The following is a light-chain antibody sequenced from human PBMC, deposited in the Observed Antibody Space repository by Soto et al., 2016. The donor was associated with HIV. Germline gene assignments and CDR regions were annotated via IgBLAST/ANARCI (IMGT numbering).Light chain of an antibody. CDR3: QVWDVSSDLVV. CDR1: NVESKS. Sequence: SYVLTQPPSLSVAPRKTARITCGGDNVESKSVQWYQQKPGQAPVLVVYDDADRPSGIPERFSGSNSGNTATLTISGVEAGDEADYYCQVWDVSSDLVVFGGGTKADRP. V-gene: IGLV3-21*03. J-gene: IGLJ2*01. CDR2: DDA.